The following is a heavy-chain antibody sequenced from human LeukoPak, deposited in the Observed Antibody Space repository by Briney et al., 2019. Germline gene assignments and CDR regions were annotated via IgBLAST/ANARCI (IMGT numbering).Heavy chain of an antibody. CDR1: GGSISSYY. CDR2: IYYSGST. CDR3: ASCDDSSGYSHYYYMDV. J-gene: IGHJ6*03. D-gene: IGHD3-22*01. V-gene: IGHV4-59*01. Sequence: PSETLSLTCTVSGGSISSYYWSWIRQPPGKGLEWIGYIYYSGSTNYNPSLKSRVTISVDTSKNQFSLKLSSVTAADTAVYYCASCDDSSGYSHYYYMDVWGKGTTVNVSS.